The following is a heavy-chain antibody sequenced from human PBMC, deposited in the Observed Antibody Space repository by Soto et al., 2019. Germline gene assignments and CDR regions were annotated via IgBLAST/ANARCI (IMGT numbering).Heavy chain of an antibody. V-gene: IGHV3-30*18. D-gene: IGHD3-10*01. CDR3: AKDYRAGFFGGSGTFDY. J-gene: IGHJ4*02. CDR2: ISYDGSTQ. CDR1: GFTFTNYA. Sequence: QVQLVESGGAVVQPGRSLRLSCAASGFTFTNYAVHWVRQTPGKGLEWVAVISYDGSTQNYADSVKGRFTISRDDSKNTLYLQMNGLRPADTAVYYCAKDYRAGFFGGSGTFDYWGKGTLVTVSS.